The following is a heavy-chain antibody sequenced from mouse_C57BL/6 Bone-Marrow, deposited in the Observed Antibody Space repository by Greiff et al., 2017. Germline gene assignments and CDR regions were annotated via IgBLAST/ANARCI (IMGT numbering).Heavy chain of an antibody. CDR3: TRDRNYGSSPWFAY. J-gene: IGHJ3*01. D-gene: IGHD1-1*01. V-gene: IGHV5-9-1*02. Sequence: EVKLMESGEGLVKPGGSLKLSCAASGFTFSSYAMSWVRQTPEKRLEWVAYISSGGDYIYYADTVKGRFTLSRDNARNTLYLQMSSLKSEDTAMYYCTRDRNYGSSPWFAYWGQGTLVTVSA. CDR1: GFTFSSYA. CDR2: ISSGGDYI.